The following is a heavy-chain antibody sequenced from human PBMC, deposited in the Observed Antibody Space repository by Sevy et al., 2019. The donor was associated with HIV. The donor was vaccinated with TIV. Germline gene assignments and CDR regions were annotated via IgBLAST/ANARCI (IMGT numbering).Heavy chain of an antibody. CDR2: ISSTSSYI. CDR3: ARGPAGDELDY. J-gene: IGHJ4*02. D-gene: IGHD3-10*01. Sequence: GGSLRLSCAASGFTFSSYSMNWVRQAPGKGLEWVSSISSTSSYIYYADSVKGRFTISRDNAKNSLYLQMNSLRADDTAVYYCARGPAGDELDYWGQGTLVTVSS. V-gene: IGHV3-21*01. CDR1: GFTFSSYS.